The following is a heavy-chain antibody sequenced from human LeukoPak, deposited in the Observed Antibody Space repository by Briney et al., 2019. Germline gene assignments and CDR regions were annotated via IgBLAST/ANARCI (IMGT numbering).Heavy chain of an antibody. J-gene: IGHJ4*02. CDR1: GYTLTELS. Sequence: ASVKVSCKVSGYTLTELSMHWVRQAPGQGLEWMGWINPNSGGTNYAQKFQGRVTMTRDTSISTAYMELSRLRSDDTAVYYCAEDYGDYSGVHWGQGTLVTVSS. CDR2: INPNSGGT. CDR3: AEDYGDYSGVH. D-gene: IGHD4-17*01. V-gene: IGHV1-2*02.